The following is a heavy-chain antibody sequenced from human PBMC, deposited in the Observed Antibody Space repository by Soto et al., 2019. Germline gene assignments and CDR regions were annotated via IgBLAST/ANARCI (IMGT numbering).Heavy chain of an antibody. V-gene: IGHV3-74*01. CDR2: INSDGSST. CDR1: GFTFSSYW. Sequence: GGSLRLSCAASGFTFSSYWMHWVRQAPGKGLVWVSRINSDGSSTSYADSVKGRFTISRDNAKNTLYLQMNSLRAEDTAVYYCASIGITGTPRFDPWGQGTLVTVSS. J-gene: IGHJ5*02. CDR3: ASIGITGTPRFDP. D-gene: IGHD1-7*01.